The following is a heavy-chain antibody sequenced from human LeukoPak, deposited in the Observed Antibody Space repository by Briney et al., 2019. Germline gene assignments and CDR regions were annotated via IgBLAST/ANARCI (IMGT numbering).Heavy chain of an antibody. CDR3: SLYSSSWYESKAGFDY. CDR2: IYYSGST. D-gene: IGHD6-13*01. V-gene: IGHV4-39*01. CDR1: GGSISSSSYY. J-gene: IGHJ4*02. Sequence: PSETLSLTCTVSGGSISSSSYYWGWIRQPPGKGLEWIGSIYYSGSTCYNPSLKSRVTISVDTSKNQFSLKLSSVTAADTAVYYCSLYSSSWYESKAGFDYWGQGTLVTVSS.